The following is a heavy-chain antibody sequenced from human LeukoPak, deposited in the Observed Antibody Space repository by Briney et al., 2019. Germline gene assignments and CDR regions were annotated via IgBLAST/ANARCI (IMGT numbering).Heavy chain of an antibody. CDR2: IYYSGST. Sequence: SETLSLTCTVSGGSISSDNYYWGWIRQPPGKGLEFIGSIYYSGSTYYNPSLKSRVTISVDTSKNQFSLKLSSVTAADTAVYYCARGIAAAGRFYYYYMDVWGKGTTVTISS. D-gene: IGHD6-13*01. J-gene: IGHJ6*03. CDR3: ARGIAAAGRFYYYYMDV. CDR1: GGSISSDNYY. V-gene: IGHV4-39*01.